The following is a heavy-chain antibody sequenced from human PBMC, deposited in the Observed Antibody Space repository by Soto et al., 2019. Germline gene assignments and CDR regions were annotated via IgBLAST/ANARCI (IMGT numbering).Heavy chain of an antibody. CDR1: GFTFDDYS. D-gene: IGHD4-4*01. Sequence: EVQLVESGGVVVQPGGSLRLSCAASGFTFDDYSMHWVRQAPGKGLEWVSLISWDGRSTYYGDSVRGRFTISRDNSNNSLYLQMNSLTSEDTAFYYCGKDGAVTDYTNIDYLGQGALVTVSS. J-gene: IGHJ4*02. V-gene: IGHV3-43*01. CDR3: GKDGAVTDYTNIDY. CDR2: ISWDGRST.